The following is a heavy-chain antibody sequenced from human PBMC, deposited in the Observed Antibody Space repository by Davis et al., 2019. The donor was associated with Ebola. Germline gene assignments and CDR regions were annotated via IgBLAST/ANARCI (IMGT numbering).Heavy chain of an antibody. J-gene: IGHJ4*02. D-gene: IGHD3-10*01. Sequence: ESLKISCAASGFTFSSYSMNWIRQPPGKGLEWIGSIYYSGSTYYNPSLKSRVTISVDTSKNQFSLKLSSVTAADTAVYYCARHEITMVQGVITKRDYWGQGTLVTVSS. CDR2: IYYSGST. CDR3: ARHEITMVQGVITKRDY. V-gene: IGHV4-39*01. CDR1: GFTFSSYS.